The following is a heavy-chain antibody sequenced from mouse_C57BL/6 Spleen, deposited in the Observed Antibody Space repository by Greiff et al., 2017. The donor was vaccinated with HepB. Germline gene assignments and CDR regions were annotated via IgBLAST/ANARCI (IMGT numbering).Heavy chain of an antibody. V-gene: IGHV1-55*01. D-gene: IGHD3-1*01. Sequence: QVQLQQPGAELVKPGASVKMSCKASGYTFTSYWITWVKQRPGQGLEWIGDIYPGSGSTNYNEKFKSKATLPVDTSSSKAYMRLSSLTSEDSAVYYCARSGWERSQFAYWGQGTLVTVSA. J-gene: IGHJ3*01. CDR1: GYTFTSYW. CDR3: ARSGWERSQFAY. CDR2: IYPGSGST.